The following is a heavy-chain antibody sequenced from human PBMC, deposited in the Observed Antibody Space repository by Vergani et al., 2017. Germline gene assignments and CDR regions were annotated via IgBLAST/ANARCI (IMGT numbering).Heavy chain of an antibody. V-gene: IGHV4-59*13. Sequence: QVQLEESGPGLVKPSETLSLTCTVSGGSFNTYYWSWIRQSPGKGLEWIGYIYSTGSTNYNPSLNSRVTMSVDTSKNQFSLKLSSVTAADTAVYYCARGGYYDFWSGYSPNWFDPWGQGTLVTVSS. CDR3: ARGGYYDFWSGYSPNWFDP. D-gene: IGHD3-3*01. J-gene: IGHJ5*02. CDR1: GGSFNTYY. CDR2: IYSTGST.